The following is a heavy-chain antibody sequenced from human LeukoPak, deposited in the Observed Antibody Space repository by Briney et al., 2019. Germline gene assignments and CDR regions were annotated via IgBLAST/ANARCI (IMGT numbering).Heavy chain of an antibody. CDR3: ARQWELRDAFDI. CDR1: GGSISNYY. V-gene: IGHV4-59*08. J-gene: IGHJ3*02. Sequence: SETLSLTCTVSGGSISNYYWSWLRHPPGKGLEWIGYIYYSGSTKHNPSLKSRVTISLDTSKNQFSLKLSSVTAADTAVYYCARQWELRDAFDIWGQGTMVTVSS. D-gene: IGHD1-26*01. CDR2: IYYSGST.